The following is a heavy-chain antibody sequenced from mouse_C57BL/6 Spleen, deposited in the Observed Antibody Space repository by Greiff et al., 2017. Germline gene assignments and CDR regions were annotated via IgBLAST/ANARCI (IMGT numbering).Heavy chain of an antibody. V-gene: IGHV1-69*01. CDR3: ASLYYYGSSLYFDV. CDR1: GYTFTSYW. CDR2: IDPSDSYT. Sequence: QVQLKQPGAELVMPGASVKLSCKASGYTFTSYWMHWVKQRPGQGLEWIGEIDPSDSYTNYNQKFKGKSTLTVDKSSSTAYMQLSSLTSEDSAVYYCASLYYYGSSLYFDVWGTGTTVTVSS. J-gene: IGHJ1*03. D-gene: IGHD1-1*01.